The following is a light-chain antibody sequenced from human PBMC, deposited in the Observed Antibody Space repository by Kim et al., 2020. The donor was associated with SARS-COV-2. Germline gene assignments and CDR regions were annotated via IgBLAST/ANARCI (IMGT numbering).Light chain of an antibody. V-gene: IGKV1-39*01. J-gene: IGKJ2*01. CDR1: QSISRF. CDR2: TTS. Sequence: SASVGDRITITCRASQSISRFLNWYQQKPGKAPKLLISTTSSLHSGVPSRFSGSGSGTDFTLTIRSLQPEDFATYYCQQSYGPPPTFGQGTKLEI. CDR3: QQSYGPPPT.